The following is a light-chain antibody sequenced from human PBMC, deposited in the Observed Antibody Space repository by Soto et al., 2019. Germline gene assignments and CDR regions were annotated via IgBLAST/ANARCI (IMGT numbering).Light chain of an antibody. CDR1: QPIIRSY. J-gene: IGKJ5*01. V-gene: IGKV3-20*01. CDR3: QQHCSTPIT. CDR2: GAS. Sequence: IAVTRSEVTLSLSPGSRATLSCKATQPIIRSYLAWHQQKPGQAPRLLVYGASNWATGIPARFSGSGSGTDFTLTISRLEPEDFAVYYCQQHCSTPITFGQGTRLEI.